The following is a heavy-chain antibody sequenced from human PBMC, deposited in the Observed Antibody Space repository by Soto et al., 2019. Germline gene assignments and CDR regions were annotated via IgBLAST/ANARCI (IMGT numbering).Heavy chain of an antibody. CDR2: RYDDGST. Sequence: LQLQESGPGLVKPSETLSLTCAVFGDSIRNRNYYCAWIRQPPGKGLEWIVSRYDDGSTFYNPSLNGRVSVSIDTSKKQFSLKTTSVTATDKAVYYWARWIYEGSSVYYLDVWGQGNLVTVSS. V-gene: IGHV4-39*01. CDR1: GDSIRNRNYY. J-gene: IGHJ4*02. D-gene: IGHD3-22*01. CDR3: ARWIYEGSSVYYLDV.